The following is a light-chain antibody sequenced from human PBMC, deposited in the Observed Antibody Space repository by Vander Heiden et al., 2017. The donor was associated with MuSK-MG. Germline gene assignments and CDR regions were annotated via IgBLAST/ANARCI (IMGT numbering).Light chain of an antibody. V-gene: IGLV3-1*01. CDR2: EDS. CDR1: KLGDKY. J-gene: IGLJ2*01. Sequence: SYELTQPPSVSVSPGQTASITCSGDKLGDKYGSWYQQKPGQSPGLVIYEDSKRTSGIRERFSGSTSGTTATLTISGTQAMDEDDYYCQAWDSSTVVFGGGTKLTVL. CDR3: QAWDSSTVV.